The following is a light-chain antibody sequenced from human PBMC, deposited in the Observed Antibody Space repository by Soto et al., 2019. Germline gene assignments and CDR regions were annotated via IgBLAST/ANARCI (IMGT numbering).Light chain of an antibody. CDR2: DVS. CDR1: SSDVGGYNY. Sequence: QSALTQPRSVSGSPGQSVTISCTGTSSDVGGYNYVSWYQQHPGEAPKLMIYDVSKRPSGVPDRFSGSKSGNTASLTISGLQAEDEADYYCCSYAGNSYVFGTGTRSPS. J-gene: IGLJ1*01. V-gene: IGLV2-11*01. CDR3: CSYAGNSYV.